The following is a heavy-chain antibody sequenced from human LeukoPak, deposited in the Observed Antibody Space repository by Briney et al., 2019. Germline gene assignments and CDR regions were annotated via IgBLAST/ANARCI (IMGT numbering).Heavy chain of an antibody. D-gene: IGHD2-15*01. Sequence: GGSLRLSCAASGFTFSSYAMHWVRQAPGKGLEWVAVISYDGSNKYYADSVKGRFTISRDNSKNTLYLQMNSLRAEDTAVYYCARDADMVPDYWGQGTLVTVSS. CDR2: ISYDGSNK. V-gene: IGHV3-30-3*01. CDR3: ARDADMVPDY. J-gene: IGHJ4*02. CDR1: GFTFSSYA.